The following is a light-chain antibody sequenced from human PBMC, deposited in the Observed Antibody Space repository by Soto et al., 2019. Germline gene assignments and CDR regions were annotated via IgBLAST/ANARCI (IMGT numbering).Light chain of an antibody. V-gene: IGLV2-14*03. Sequence: QSALTQPASVSGSPGQSITISCSGTSIDVGAYTYVSWYQVHPGEPPKLVIYDVSKRPSGVSNRFSGSKSGNTASLTISGLQAEDEGDYYCSSYRSTSTLGVFGTGTKVTV. CDR1: SIDVGAYTY. CDR2: DVS. CDR3: SSYRSTSTLGV. J-gene: IGLJ1*01.